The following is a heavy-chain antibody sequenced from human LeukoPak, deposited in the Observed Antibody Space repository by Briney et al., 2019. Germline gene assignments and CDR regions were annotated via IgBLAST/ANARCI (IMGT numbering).Heavy chain of an antibody. D-gene: IGHD3-10*01. Sequence: PGGSLRLSCAASGFTFSDHYMDWVRQAPGKGLEGVGRTGNKANSYTTKYAASVKGRFTISRDDSKHSLYLQMNSLKTEDTAVYYCAKERGYEDYYFDYWGQGTLVTVSS. J-gene: IGHJ4*02. V-gene: IGHV3-72*01. CDR2: TGNKANSYTT. CDR1: GFTFSDHY. CDR3: AKERGYEDYYFDY.